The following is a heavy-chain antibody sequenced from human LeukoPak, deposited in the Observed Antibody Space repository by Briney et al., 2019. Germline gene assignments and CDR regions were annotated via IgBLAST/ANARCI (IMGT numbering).Heavy chain of an antibody. CDR3: TTGGVVVVVAATLADY. D-gene: IGHD2-15*01. J-gene: IGHJ4*02. V-gene: IGHV3-15*01. CDR1: GFTFSNAW. CDR2: IKSKTDGGTT. Sequence: GGSLRLSCAASGFTFSNAWMSWVRQAPGKGLEWVGRIKSKTDGGTTDYAAPVKGRFTISRDDSKNTLYPQMNSLKTEDTAVYYCTTGGVVVVVAATLADYWGQGTLVTVSS.